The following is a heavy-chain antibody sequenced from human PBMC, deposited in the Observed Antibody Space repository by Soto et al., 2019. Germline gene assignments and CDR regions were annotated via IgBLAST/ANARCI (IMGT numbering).Heavy chain of an antibody. CDR2: TYYRSKWYN. D-gene: IGHD3-10*01. J-gene: IGHJ3*02. CDR1: GDSVSSNSAA. CDR3: ARDYGSLPGDAFDI. Sequence: SQTLTLTCTISGDSVSSNSAAWNWIRQSPSRGLEWLGRTYYRSKWYNDYAVSVKSRITINPDTSKNQSSLQLNSVTPEDTAVYYCARDYGSLPGDAFDIWGQGTMVTVSS. V-gene: IGHV6-1*01.